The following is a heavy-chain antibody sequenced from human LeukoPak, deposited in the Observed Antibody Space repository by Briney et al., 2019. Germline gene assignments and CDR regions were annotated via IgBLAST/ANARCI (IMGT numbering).Heavy chain of an antibody. Sequence: SETLSLTCAVYGGSFSGYYWSWIRQPPGKGLEWIGEINHSGSTNYNPSLKSRVTISVDTSKNQFSLKLSSVTAADTAVYYCARVGATGISSTSWINWFGPWGQGTLVTVSS. D-gene: IGHD2-2*01. CDR3: ARVGATGISSTSWINWFGP. CDR1: GGSFSGYY. J-gene: IGHJ5*02. CDR2: INHSGST. V-gene: IGHV4-34*01.